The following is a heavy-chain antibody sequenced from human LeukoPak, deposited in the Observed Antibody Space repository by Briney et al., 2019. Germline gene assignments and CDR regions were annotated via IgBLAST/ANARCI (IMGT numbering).Heavy chain of an antibody. CDR1: GFTFSSYS. V-gene: IGHV3-21*01. D-gene: IGHD6-13*01. J-gene: IGHJ4*02. CDR3: ASQYTSSRIFDD. CDR2: ISSSNTYI. Sequence: PGGSLRLSCAASGFTFSSYSMNWVRQAPGKGLEWVSFISSSNTYIYYADSVKGRFTVSRDNAKNSLYLQMNSLRAEDTAVYFCASQYTSSRIFDDWGQGTLVTVSS.